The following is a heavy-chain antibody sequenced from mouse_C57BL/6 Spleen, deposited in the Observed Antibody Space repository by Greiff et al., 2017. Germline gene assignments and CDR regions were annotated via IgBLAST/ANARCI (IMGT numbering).Heavy chain of an antibody. J-gene: IGHJ2*01. CDR1: GYTFTDYY. D-gene: IGHD2-5*01. CDR3: AREPYSNYLYYFDY. CDR2: INPNNGGT. V-gene: IGHV1-26*01. Sequence: VQLQQSGPELVKPGASVKISCKASGYTFTDYYMNWVKQSHGKSLEWIGDINPNNGGTSYNQKFKGKATLTVDKSSSTAYMELRSLTSEDSAVYYCAREPYSNYLYYFDYWGQGTTLTVSS.